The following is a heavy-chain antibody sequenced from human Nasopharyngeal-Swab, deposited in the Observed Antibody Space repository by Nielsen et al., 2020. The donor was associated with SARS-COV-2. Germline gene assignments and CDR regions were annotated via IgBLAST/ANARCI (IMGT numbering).Heavy chain of an antibody. J-gene: IGHJ4*02. D-gene: IGHD6-19*01. CDR2: IYSGGST. Sequence: GASLQISCAASGFTVSSNYMSWVRQAPGKGLEWVSVIYSGGSTYYADSVKGRFTISRDNSKNTLYLQMNSLRAEDTAVYYCAREGGSSGWYYLDYWGQGTLVTVSS. CDR1: GFTVSSNY. CDR3: AREGGSSGWYYLDY. V-gene: IGHV3-53*01.